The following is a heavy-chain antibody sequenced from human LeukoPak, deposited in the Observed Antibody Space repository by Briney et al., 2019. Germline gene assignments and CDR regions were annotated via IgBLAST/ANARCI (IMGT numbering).Heavy chain of an antibody. D-gene: IGHD6-13*01. V-gene: IGHV3-74*01. CDR1: GFTFSSYW. J-gene: IGHJ4*02. Sequence: GGSLRLSCAASGFTFSSYWMHWVRQAPGKGLVWVSRINSDGSSTSYADSVKGRFTISRDNAKNTLYLQMNSLRAEDTAVYYCARIRGIAAAGDYWGQGTLVTVSS. CDR3: ARIRGIAAAGDY. CDR2: INSDGSST.